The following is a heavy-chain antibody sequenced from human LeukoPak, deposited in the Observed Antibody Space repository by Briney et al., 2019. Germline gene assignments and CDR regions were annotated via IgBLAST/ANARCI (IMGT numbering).Heavy chain of an antibody. CDR3: ASGSLGDGYGVGDYYQYMDV. Sequence: SVKVSCKASGGTFNSYAISWVRQAPGQGLEWTGGIMPLFGTANYAQEFQGRVTFTTDESASTAYMEVSSLRSEDTAVYYCASGSLGDGYGVGDYYQYMDVWGKGTTVTVSS. D-gene: IGHD5-24*01. CDR1: GGTFNSYA. CDR2: IMPLFGTA. V-gene: IGHV1-69*05. J-gene: IGHJ6*03.